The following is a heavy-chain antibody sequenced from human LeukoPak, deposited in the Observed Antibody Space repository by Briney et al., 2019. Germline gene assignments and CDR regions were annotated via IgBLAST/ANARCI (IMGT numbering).Heavy chain of an antibody. Sequence: GESLKISCKGSGYNFTTYWIAWVRQMPGKGLEWMGIINPGDSDFRYSPSFQGQVTIAADKSITTAYLQWSSLKASDTAMYYCARGYCSGGTCRYVTKYFDYWGQGTLVTVSS. CDR1: GYNFTTYW. D-gene: IGHD2-15*01. J-gene: IGHJ4*02. CDR2: INPGDSDF. V-gene: IGHV5-51*01. CDR3: ARGYCSGGTCRYVTKYFDY.